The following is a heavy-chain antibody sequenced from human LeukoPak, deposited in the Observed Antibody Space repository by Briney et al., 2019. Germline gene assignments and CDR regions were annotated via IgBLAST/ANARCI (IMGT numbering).Heavy chain of an antibody. V-gene: IGHV4-59*01. CDR1: GGSISSYY. CDR2: IYYSGST. D-gene: IGHD3/OR15-3a*01. J-gene: IGHJ4*02. CDR3: ARDRLDVFDY. Sequence: PSETLSLNCTVSGGSISSYYWSWIRQPPGEGLEWIGYIYYSGSTNYNPSLKSRVTISVDTSKNQFSLKLSSVTAADAAVYYCARDRLDVFDYWGQGTLVTVSS.